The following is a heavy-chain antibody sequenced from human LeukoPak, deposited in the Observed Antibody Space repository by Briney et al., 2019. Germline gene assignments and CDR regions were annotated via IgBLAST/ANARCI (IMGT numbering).Heavy chain of an antibody. Sequence: GGTLRLSCAASGFTVSSYGMSWVRQAPGKGLEWDSAISGSGGSTYYADSVKGRFTISRDNSKNTLYLQMNSLRAEDTAVYYCAKDYYDSSGSYYFDYWGQGTLVTVSS. D-gene: IGHD3-22*01. V-gene: IGHV3-23*01. J-gene: IGHJ4*02. CDR2: ISGSGGST. CDR3: AKDYYDSSGSYYFDY. CDR1: GFTVSSYG.